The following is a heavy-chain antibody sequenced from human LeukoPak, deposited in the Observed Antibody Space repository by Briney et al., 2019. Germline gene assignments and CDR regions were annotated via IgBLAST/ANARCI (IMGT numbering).Heavy chain of an antibody. CDR2: IYYSGST. D-gene: IGHD3-10*01. Sequence: SQTLSLTCTVSGGSISSGGYYWSWIRQHPGKGLEWIGYIYYSGSTYYNPSLKSRVTISVDTSKNQFSLKLSSVTAADTAVYYCARDRWVRGSRGANWFDPWGQGTLVTVSS. CDR3: ARDRWVRGSRGANWFDP. CDR1: GGSISSGGYY. V-gene: IGHV4-31*03. J-gene: IGHJ5*02.